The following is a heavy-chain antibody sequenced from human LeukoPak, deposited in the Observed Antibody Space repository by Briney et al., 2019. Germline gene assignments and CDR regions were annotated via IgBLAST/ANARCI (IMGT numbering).Heavy chain of an antibody. CDR1: GGTFSSYA. CDR3: ARASGRYCGGDCTTRPYSYYYGMDV. J-gene: IGHJ6*02. Sequence: GCSVKVSCKASGGTFSSYAISWVRQAPGQGLEWMGRIIPMLGIANYAHKFQSRLTITADKSSSTAYLDLRSLRSEDTAVYYCARASGRYCGGDCTTRPYSYYYGMDVWGLGTTVTVSS. CDR2: IIPMLGIA. V-gene: IGHV1-69*04. D-gene: IGHD2-21*02.